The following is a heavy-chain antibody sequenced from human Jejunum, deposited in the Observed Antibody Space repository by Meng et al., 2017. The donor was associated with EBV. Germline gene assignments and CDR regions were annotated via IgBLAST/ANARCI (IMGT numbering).Heavy chain of an antibody. CDR1: GGSISSGDG. V-gene: IGHV4-4*02. CDR2: IYNSGSA. J-gene: IGHJ4*02. CDR3: AGASGNNYEGFDY. D-gene: IGHD1/OR15-1a*01. Sequence: QVQPQEAGRGLVKSCGTLSLTFAFSGGSISSGDGWSWVRQPPGKGLEWIGEIYNSGSAGYNPSLKSRVTITVDKSKNQFSLNLNSVTAPDTAVYYCAGASGNNYEGFDYWGQGTLVTVSS.